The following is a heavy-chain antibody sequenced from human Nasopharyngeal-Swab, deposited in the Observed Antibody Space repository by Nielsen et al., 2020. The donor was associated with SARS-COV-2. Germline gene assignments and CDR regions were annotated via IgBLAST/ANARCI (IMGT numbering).Heavy chain of an antibody. J-gene: IGHJ4*02. CDR3: ASGLNWFPFDY. D-gene: IGHD3-9*01. Sequence: RQAPGKGLEWIGYIYYSVSTNYTPSLKSRVTISVDTSKNQFSLKLSSVTAADTAVYYCASGLNWFPFDYWGQGTLVTVSS. V-gene: IGHV4-59*01. CDR2: IYYSVST.